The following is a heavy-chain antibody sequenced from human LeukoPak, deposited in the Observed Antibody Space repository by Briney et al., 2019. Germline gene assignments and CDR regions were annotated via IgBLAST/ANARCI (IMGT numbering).Heavy chain of an antibody. D-gene: IGHD3-22*01. Sequence: GESLRISCKGSAFSFTNYWISWVRQVPGKGLEWMGRIDPGDSQTNYSPSFQGHVTISADKSISTAYLQWSSLKASDTAMYYCARHSSVLNSFDRWGQGTLVTVSS. CDR2: IDPGDSQT. CDR1: AFSFTNYW. J-gene: IGHJ5*02. CDR3: ARHSSVLNSFDR. V-gene: IGHV5-10-1*01.